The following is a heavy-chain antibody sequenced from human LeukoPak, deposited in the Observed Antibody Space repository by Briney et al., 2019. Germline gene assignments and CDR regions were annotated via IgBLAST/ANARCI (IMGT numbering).Heavy chain of an antibody. D-gene: IGHD6-19*01. V-gene: IGHV3-30*18. CDR1: GFTFSSYG. CDR2: ISYDGSNK. J-gene: IGHJ6*02. CDR3: AKGVSSGWPHLYYYYGMDV. Sequence: GGSLRLSCAASGFTFSSYGMHWVRQAPGKGLEWVAVISYDGSNKYYADSVKGRFTISRDNSKNTLYLQMNSLRAEDTAVYYCAKGVSSGWPHLYYYYGMDVWGQGTTVTVSS.